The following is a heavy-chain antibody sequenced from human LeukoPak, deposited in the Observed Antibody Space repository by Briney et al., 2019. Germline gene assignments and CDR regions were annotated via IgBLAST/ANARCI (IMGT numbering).Heavy chain of an antibody. J-gene: IGHJ3*02. CDR2: IYFGGTT. D-gene: IGHD3/OR15-3a*01. CDR3: ARGIFGLVINAFDI. V-gene: IGHV3-53*01. CDR1: GFTVSSNY. Sequence: GGSLRLSCAASGFTVSSNYMTWVRQAPGQGLEWVSVIYFGGTTYYADSVKGRFTISRDNSKNTVYLQMNSLRVEDTAVYYCARGIFGLVINAFDIWGQGTMVTVSS.